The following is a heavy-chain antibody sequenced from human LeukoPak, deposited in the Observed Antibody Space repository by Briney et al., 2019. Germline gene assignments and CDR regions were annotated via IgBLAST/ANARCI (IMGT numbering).Heavy chain of an antibody. CDR3: ARDLGDSSGYYDY. Sequence: GGSLRLSCAASGFTFSNYAMSWVRQTPGKGLEWVSGISANGGRTYYADSVKGRFTISRDKSKNTLYLQMNSLRAEDTAVYYCARDLGDSSGYYDYWGQGTLVTVSS. CDR2: ISANGGRT. V-gene: IGHV3-23*01. D-gene: IGHD3-22*01. J-gene: IGHJ4*02. CDR1: GFTFSNYA.